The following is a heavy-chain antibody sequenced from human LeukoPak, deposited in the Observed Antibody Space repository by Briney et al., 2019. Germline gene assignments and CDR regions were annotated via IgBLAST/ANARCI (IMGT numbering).Heavy chain of an antibody. Sequence: SVKVSCKTSGGTFSSYAISWVRQAPGQGLEWMGGIVPIFGTANYAQKFQGRVTITADESTSTAYMELSSLRSEDTAVYYCASGHWAYNWMSNWFDPWGQGTLVTVSS. D-gene: IGHD1-20*01. J-gene: IGHJ5*02. V-gene: IGHV1-69*01. CDR3: ASGHWAYNWMSNWFDP. CDR1: GGTFSSYA. CDR2: IVPIFGTA.